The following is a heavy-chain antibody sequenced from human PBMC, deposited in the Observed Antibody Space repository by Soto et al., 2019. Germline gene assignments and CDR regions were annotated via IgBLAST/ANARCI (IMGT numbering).Heavy chain of an antibody. J-gene: IGHJ4*02. V-gene: IGHV3-21*01. CDR2: ISSSSSYI. D-gene: IGHD1-20*01. Sequence: EVQLVESGGGLVKPGGALRLSCAASGFTFSSYSMNWVRQAPGKGLEWVSSISSSSSYIYYADSVKGRFTISRDNAKNSLYLQMTSLRAEDTAVYYCARAGLTGTTFLDYWGQGTLVTVSS. CDR3: ARAGLTGTTFLDY. CDR1: GFTFSSYS.